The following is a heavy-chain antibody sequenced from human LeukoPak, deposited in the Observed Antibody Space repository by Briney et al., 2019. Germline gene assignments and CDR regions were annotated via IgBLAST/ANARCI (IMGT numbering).Heavy chain of an antibody. CDR2: IIPILGIA. CDR3: ARDPANYGSRYYFDY. Sequence: SVKVSCKASGGTFSSYTISWVRQAPGQGLEWMGRIIPILGIANYAQKFQGRVTITADKSTSTAYMELSGLRSEDTAVYYCARDPANYGSRYYFDYWGQGTLVTVSS. D-gene: IGHD3-10*01. J-gene: IGHJ4*02. V-gene: IGHV1-69*04. CDR1: GGTFSSYT.